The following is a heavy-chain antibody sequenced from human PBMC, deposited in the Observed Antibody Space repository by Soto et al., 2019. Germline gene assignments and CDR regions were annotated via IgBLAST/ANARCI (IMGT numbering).Heavy chain of an antibody. CDR1: GFTFSSYS. CDR2: ISSSSSTI. J-gene: IGHJ5*02. Sequence: GGSLRLSCAASGFTFSSYSMNWVRQAPGKGLEWVSYISSSSSTIYYADSVKGRFTISRDNAKNSLYLQMNSLRDEDTAVYYCARAMKSGSFFIAVAGTGGWLDHWGQGNLVTVSS. D-gene: IGHD6-19*01. V-gene: IGHV3-48*02. CDR3: ARAMKSGSFFIAVAGTGGWLDH.